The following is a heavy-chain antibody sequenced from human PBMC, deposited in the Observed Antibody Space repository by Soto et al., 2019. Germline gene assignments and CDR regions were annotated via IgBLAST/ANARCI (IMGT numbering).Heavy chain of an antibody. J-gene: IGHJ4*02. D-gene: IGHD5-18*01. CDR3: ARDNGYSYGYTLDH. Sequence: SETLSLTCTVSGGSISSYYWSWIRQPPGKGLEWIGYIYYSGSTNYNPSLKSRVTISVDTSKNQFSLKLSSVTAADTAVYYCARDNGYSYGYTLDHWGQGTLVSVSS. CDR1: GGSISSYY. V-gene: IGHV4-59*01. CDR2: IYYSGST.